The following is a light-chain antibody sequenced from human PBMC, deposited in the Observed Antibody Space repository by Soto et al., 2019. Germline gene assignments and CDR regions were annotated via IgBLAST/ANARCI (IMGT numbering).Light chain of an antibody. CDR1: QTISSW. Sequence: DIQMTQSPSTLSVSVGDRVTITCRASQTISSWLAWYQQKPGKAPKLLIYKASTLKSGVPSRFSGSGSGTEFTLTISSLQPDDFATYYCQHYNSYSDSFGQGTKVELK. CDR3: QHYNSYSDS. V-gene: IGKV1-5*03. J-gene: IGKJ1*01. CDR2: KAS.